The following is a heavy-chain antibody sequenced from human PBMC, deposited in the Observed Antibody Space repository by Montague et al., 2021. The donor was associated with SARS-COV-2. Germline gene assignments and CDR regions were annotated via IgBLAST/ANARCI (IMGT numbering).Heavy chain of an antibody. J-gene: IGHJ6*02. V-gene: IGHV3-23*03. CDR2: VYGDTISA. CDR3: AKDRNNVVRALDV. CDR1: GFTFNMFA. Sequence: SLRLSCTASGFTFNMFAMSWVRQAPGKGLEWVSAVYGDTISAYYAESVKGRFTISRDNSKNTLFLQMNSLRADDSAIYYCAKDRNNVVRALDVWGQGTTVIVS. D-gene: IGHD3-10*01.